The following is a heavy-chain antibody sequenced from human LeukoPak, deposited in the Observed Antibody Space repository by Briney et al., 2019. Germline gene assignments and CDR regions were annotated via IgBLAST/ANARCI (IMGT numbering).Heavy chain of an antibody. Sequence: ASVKVSCKASGYTFTSYDINWVRQATGQGLEWMGWMNPNSGNTGYARKFQGRVTMTRNTSISTAYMELSSLRSGDTAVYYCARGGGGNLLTYFDYWGQGTLVTVSS. CDR1: GYTFTSYD. J-gene: IGHJ4*02. CDR3: ARGGGGNLLTYFDY. V-gene: IGHV1-8*01. D-gene: IGHD3-16*01. CDR2: MNPNSGNT.